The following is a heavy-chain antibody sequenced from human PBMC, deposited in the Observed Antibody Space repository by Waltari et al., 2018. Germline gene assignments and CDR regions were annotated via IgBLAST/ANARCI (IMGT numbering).Heavy chain of an antibody. J-gene: IGHJ4*02. CDR3: AKALIFLEWLDY. V-gene: IGHV3-23*01. D-gene: IGHD3-3*01. CDR2: LSGSGGST. CDR1: GFTFSSYA. Sequence: EVQLLESGGGLVQPGGSLRLSCAASGFTFSSYAMSWVRQAPGKGLEWVSALSGSGGSTYYADSVKGRFTISRDNSKNTLYLQMNSLRAEDTAVYYCAKALIFLEWLDYWGQGTLVTVSS.